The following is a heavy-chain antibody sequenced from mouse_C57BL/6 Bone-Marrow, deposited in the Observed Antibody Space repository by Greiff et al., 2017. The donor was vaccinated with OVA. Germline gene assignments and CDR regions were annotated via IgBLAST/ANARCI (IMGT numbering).Heavy chain of an antibody. J-gene: IGHJ3*01. D-gene: IGHD3-1*01. V-gene: IGHV1-85*01. CDR2: IYPRDGST. Sequence: VKLMESGPELVKPGASVKLSCKASGYTFTSYDINWVKPRPGQGLEWIGWIYPRDGSTKYNEKFKGKATLTVDTSASTAYMELHSLTSEDSAVYFCARSGGLAWFAYGGQGTLVTVAA. CDR1: GYTFTSYD. CDR3: ARSGGLAWFAY.